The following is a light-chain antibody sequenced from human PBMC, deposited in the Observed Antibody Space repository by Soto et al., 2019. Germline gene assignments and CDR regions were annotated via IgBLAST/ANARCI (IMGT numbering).Light chain of an antibody. Sequence: DIQLTQSPSFLSASVGGRVTITCRASQDIKNYLAWYQQKPGKAPNLLIYAAFTLQSGVPSRFSGSGSGTDFTLTISSLQPEDVAAYYCQKYNSVPLTFGGGTKVDIK. CDR1: QDIKNY. J-gene: IGKJ4*01. CDR3: QKYNSVPLT. V-gene: IGKV1-9*01. CDR2: AAF.